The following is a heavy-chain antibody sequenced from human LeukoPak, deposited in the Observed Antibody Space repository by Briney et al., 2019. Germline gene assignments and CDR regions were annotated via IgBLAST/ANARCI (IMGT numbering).Heavy chain of an antibody. CDR2: ISYSGST. J-gene: IGHJ4*02. CDR3: ARALAIVATIYYFDY. CDR1: GGSITTNSYY. D-gene: IGHD5-12*01. V-gene: IGHV4-39*07. Sequence: SETLSLTCTVSGGSITTNSYYWGWLRQPPGKGLEWIGSISYSGSTYYNPSLKSRVTISVDTSKNQFSLKLSSVTAADTAVYYCARALAIVATIYYFDYWGQGTLVTVSS.